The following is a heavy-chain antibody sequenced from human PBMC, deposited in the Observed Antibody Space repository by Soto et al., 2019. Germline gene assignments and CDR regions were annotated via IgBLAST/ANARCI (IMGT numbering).Heavy chain of an antibody. CDR3: ARGLGGQQLALDDAFDI. Sequence: ASVKVSCKASGYTFTSYGISWVRQAPGQGLEWMGWISAYNGNTNYAQKLQGRVTMTTDTSTSTAYMELRSLRSDDTVVYYCARGLGGQQLALDDAFDIWGQGTMVTVSS. CDR2: ISAYNGNT. D-gene: IGHD6-13*01. CDR1: GYTFTSYG. J-gene: IGHJ3*02. V-gene: IGHV1-18*01.